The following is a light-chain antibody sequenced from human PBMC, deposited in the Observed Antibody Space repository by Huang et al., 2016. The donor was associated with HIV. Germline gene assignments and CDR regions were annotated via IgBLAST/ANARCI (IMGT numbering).Light chain of an antibody. CDR1: QDINHD. CDR3: QHYDNYPYT. Sequence: DIQMTQSPSSLSASIGDRVTITGQASQDINHDLNWYQQKPGKAPKLLIYAASNLQTGVPSRFGGSGSGTDFTFTISSLQPEDIATYYCQHYDNYPYTFGQGTKLEI. CDR2: AAS. V-gene: IGKV1-33*01. J-gene: IGKJ2*01.